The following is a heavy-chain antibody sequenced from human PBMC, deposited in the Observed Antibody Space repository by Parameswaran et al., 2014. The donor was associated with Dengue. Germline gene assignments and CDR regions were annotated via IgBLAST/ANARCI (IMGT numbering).Heavy chain of an antibody. CDR2: INPNSGGT. D-gene: IGHD3-22*01. J-gene: IGHJ4*02. CDR3: ARVAKDITMILDY. Sequence: WVRQAPGQGLEWMGWINPNSGGTNYAQKFQGRVTMTRDTSISTAYMELSRLRSDDTAVYYCARVAKDITMILDYWGQGTLVTVSS. V-gene: IGHV1-2*02.